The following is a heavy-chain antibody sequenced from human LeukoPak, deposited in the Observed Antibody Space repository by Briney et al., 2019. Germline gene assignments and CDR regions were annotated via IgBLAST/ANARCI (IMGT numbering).Heavy chain of an antibody. CDR2: IDNGGTTT. CDR1: GFIFSTNW. V-gene: IGHV3-74*01. Sequence: PGGSLSLSCVASGFIFSTNWMHWVRQPPGKGLGWVPRIDNGGTTTLYADSVRGRFTISRDNAKNTLYLQMNSLRAEDTAIYFCARVRSDYSSSSPPDYWGQGTPDTVSS. D-gene: IGHD6-6*01. CDR3: ARVRSDYSSSSPPDY. J-gene: IGHJ4*02.